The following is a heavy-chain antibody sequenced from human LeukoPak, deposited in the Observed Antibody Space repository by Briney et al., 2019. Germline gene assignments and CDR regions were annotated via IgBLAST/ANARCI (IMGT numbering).Heavy chain of an antibody. CDR3: AKGGQTDRFDY. CDR1: GFTFNSYA. D-gene: IGHD5-12*01. Sequence: PGGSLRLSCAASGFTFNSYAMSWVRQAPGKGLEWVSGITNSGGNTYYADSVKGRFTISRDNSKSTLYLQMNSLRAEDTAVFYCAKGGQTDRFDYWGQGALGTVS. V-gene: IGHV3-23*01. CDR2: ITNSGGNT. J-gene: IGHJ4*02.